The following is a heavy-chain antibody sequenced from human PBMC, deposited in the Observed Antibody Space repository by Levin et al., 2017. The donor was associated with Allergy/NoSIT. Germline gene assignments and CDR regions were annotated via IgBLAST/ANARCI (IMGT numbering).Heavy chain of an antibody. V-gene: IGHV4-61*01. CDR3: ARCPRYFDWLPDSSLYYFDY. J-gene: IGHJ4*02. D-gene: IGHD3-9*01. CDR1: GGSVSSGSYY. CDR2: IYYSGST. Sequence: PSETLSLTCTVSGGSVSSGSYYWSWIRQPPGKGLEWIGYIYYSGSTNYNPSLKSRVTISVDTSKNQFSLKLSSVTAADTAVYYCARCPRYFDWLPDSSLYYFDYWGQGTLVTVSS.